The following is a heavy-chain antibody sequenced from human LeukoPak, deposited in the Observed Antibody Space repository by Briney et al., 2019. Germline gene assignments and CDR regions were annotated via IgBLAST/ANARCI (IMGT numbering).Heavy chain of an antibody. CDR1: GFTFHNFA. CDR2: ISNDERNK. D-gene: IGHD6-19*01. Sequence: GGSLRLSCVASGFTFHNFAMHWVRQAPGKGLEWVAAISNDERNKYYTDSVKGRFTISRDNSKNTVYLQMNSLRAEDTAVYYCARVGLSGGWSDYWGQGTLVTVSS. V-gene: IGHV3-30*04. J-gene: IGHJ4*02. CDR3: ARVGLSGGWSDY.